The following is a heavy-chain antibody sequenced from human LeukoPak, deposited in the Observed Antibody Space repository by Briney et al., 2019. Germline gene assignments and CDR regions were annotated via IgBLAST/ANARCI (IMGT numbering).Heavy chain of an antibody. V-gene: IGHV4-34*01. CDR2: INHSGST. D-gene: IGHD2-15*01. CDR3: ARSGWYPPDY. J-gene: IGHJ4*02. CDR1: GGSFSGYY. Sequence: SETLSLTCAVYGGSFSGYYWSWIRQPPGKGLEWIGEINHSGSTNYNPSLKSRVTISVDTSKNQFSLKLSSVTAADTAVYYCARSGWYPPDYWGQGTLVTVSS.